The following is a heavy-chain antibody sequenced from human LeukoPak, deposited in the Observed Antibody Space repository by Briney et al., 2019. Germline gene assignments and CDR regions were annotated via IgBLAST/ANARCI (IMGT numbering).Heavy chain of an antibody. CDR1: GFTFSSYW. Sequence: PGGSLRLSCAASGFTFSSYWMHWVRQAPGKGLVWVSRINSDGSSTSYADSVKGRFTISRDNAKNTLYLQMNSLRAEDTAVYYCARETYGGYLFDCWGQGTLVTVSS. J-gene: IGHJ4*02. D-gene: IGHD5-12*01. CDR3: ARETYGGYLFDC. V-gene: IGHV3-74*01. CDR2: INSDGSST.